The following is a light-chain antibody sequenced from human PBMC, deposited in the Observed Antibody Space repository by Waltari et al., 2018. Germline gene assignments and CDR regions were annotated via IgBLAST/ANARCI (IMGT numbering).Light chain of an antibody. CDR2: EVS. CDR1: SSDVGGYTY. J-gene: IGLJ1*01. CDR3: SSYTSSSTQV. V-gene: IGLV2-14*01. Sequence: QSALTQPASVSGSPGQSITIPCTGTSSDVGGYTYVPWYQQHPGKAPKLMIYEVSNRPSGVSNRFSGSKSGNTASLTISGLQAEDEADYYCSSYTSSSTQVFGTGTKVTVL.